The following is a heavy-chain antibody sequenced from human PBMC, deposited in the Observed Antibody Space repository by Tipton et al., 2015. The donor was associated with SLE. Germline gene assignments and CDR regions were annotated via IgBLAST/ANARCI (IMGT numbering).Heavy chain of an antibody. CDR2: IYYSGST. Sequence: TLSLTCTVYGESLSSHYWSWIRQPPGKGLEWIGYIYYSGSTNYNPSLKSRVTISVDTSKNQFSLKLSSVTPADTAVYYCARGPSIPYSSSWYGIDYWGQGTLVTVSS. CDR3: ARGPSIPYSSSWYGIDY. J-gene: IGHJ4*02. D-gene: IGHD6-13*01. V-gene: IGHV4-59*11. CDR1: GESLSSHY.